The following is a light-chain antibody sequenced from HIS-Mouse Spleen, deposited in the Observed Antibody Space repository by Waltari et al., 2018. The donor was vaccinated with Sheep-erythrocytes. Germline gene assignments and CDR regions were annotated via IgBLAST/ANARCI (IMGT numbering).Light chain of an antibody. V-gene: IGLV2-11*01. CDR2: DVS. CDR1: SSDVGGDNY. Sequence: QSALTQPRSVPGSPGQSVTISCTVTSSDVGGDNYVTWYQQHPGKAPKLMIYDVSKRPSGVPDRFSGSKSGNTASLTISGLQAEDEADYYCCSYAGSYNHVFGTGTKVTVL. CDR3: CSYAGSYNHV. J-gene: IGLJ1*01.